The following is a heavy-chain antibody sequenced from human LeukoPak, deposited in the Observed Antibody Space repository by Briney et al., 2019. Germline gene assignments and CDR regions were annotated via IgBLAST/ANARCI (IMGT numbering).Heavy chain of an antibody. J-gene: IGHJ4*02. D-gene: IGHD5-12*01. CDR1: GFTFSDYC. Sequence: GGSLRLSCAASGFTFSDYCMSWIRQAPGKGLEWVSYISSSGGTIHYADSVKGRFTISRDNAKNSLYLQMNSLRAEDTAVYYCARGHGNRGYEPRWFDYWGRGTLVTVSS. CDR3: ARGHGNRGYEPRWFDY. V-gene: IGHV3-11*01. CDR2: ISSSGGTI.